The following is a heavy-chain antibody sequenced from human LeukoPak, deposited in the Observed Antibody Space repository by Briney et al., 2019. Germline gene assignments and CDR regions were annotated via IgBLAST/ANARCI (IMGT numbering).Heavy chain of an antibody. CDR3: ARGYCSGGSCERMPLDY. J-gene: IGHJ4*02. CDR2: IIPIFGTA. Sequence: ASVKVSCKASGGTFSSYTISWVRQAPGQGLEWMGGIIPIFGTANYAQKFQGRVTITTDESTSTAYMELSSLRSEDTAVYYCARGYCSGGSCERMPLDYWGQGTLVTVSS. D-gene: IGHD2-15*01. V-gene: IGHV1-69*05. CDR1: GGTFSSYT.